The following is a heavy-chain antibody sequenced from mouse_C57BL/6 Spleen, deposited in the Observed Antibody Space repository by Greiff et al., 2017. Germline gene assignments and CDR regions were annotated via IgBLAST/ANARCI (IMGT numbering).Heavy chain of an antibody. CDR2: IDPSDSET. Sequence: QVQLQQPGAELVRPGSSVKLSCKASGYTFTSYWMHWVKQRPIQGLEWIGNIDPSDSETHYNQKFKDKATLTVDKSSSTAYMQLSILTSEDSAVYYCARGTTVAPWFAYWGQGTLVTVSA. CDR1: GYTFTSYW. D-gene: IGHD1-1*01. V-gene: IGHV1-52*01. J-gene: IGHJ3*01. CDR3: ARGTTVAPWFAY.